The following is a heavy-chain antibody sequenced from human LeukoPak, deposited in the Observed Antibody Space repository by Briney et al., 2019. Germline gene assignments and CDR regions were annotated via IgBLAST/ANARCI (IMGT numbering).Heavy chain of an antibody. CDR3: ARVYSDSSVRY. J-gene: IGHJ4*02. CDR1: GGSINSYY. V-gene: IGHV4-59*01. D-gene: IGHD3-22*01. CDR2: IYYSGST. Sequence: PSETLSLTCTVSGGSINSYYWSWIRQPPGKGLEWIGYIYYSGSTNYNPSLKSRVTISVDTPKNQFSLKLTSVTAADTAVYYCARVYSDSSVRYWGQAARVTVSS.